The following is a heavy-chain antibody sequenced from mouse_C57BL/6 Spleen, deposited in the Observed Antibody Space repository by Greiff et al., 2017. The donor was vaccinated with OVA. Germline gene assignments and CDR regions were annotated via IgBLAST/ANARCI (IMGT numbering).Heavy chain of an antibody. V-gene: IGHV5-17*01. J-gene: IGHJ2*01. D-gene: IGHD2-10*02. Sequence: EVQRVESGGGLVKPGGSLKLSCAASGFTFSDYGMHWVRQAPEKGLEWVAYISSGSSTIYYADTVKGRFTISRDNAKNTLFLQMTSLRSEDTAMYYCARRRYGNPYYFDYWGQGTTLTVSS. CDR1: GFTFSDYG. CDR3: ARRRYGNPYYFDY. CDR2: ISSGSSTI.